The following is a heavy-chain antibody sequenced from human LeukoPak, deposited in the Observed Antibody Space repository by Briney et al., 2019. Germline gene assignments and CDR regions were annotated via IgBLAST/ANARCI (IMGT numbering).Heavy chain of an antibody. D-gene: IGHD3-22*01. J-gene: IGHJ4*02. CDR1: GVSMSSYY. CDR2: ISYSGST. CDR3: ARAVDDSSGYYRIDY. Sequence: SETLSLTCTVSGVSMSSYYWSWIRQPPGRGLEWIGYISYSGSTNYNTSLKSRVTISVDTSKNQFSLKLSSVTAADAAVYYWARAVDDSSGYYRIDYWGQGTLVTVSS. V-gene: IGHV4-59*01.